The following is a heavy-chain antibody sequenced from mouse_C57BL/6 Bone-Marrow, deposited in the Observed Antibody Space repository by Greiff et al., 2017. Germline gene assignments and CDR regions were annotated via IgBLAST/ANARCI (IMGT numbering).Heavy chain of an antibody. Sequence: QVQLQQPGAELVKPGASVKLSCKASGYTFTSYWMHWVKQRPGQGLEWIGMIHPNSGSTNYNEKFKSKDTLTVDKSSSTASMQLSSLTSEDSAVYYFARRLAYYGSSSFDYWGQGTTLTVSS. J-gene: IGHJ2*01. CDR1: GYTFTSYW. CDR3: ARRLAYYGSSSFDY. V-gene: IGHV1-64*01. D-gene: IGHD1-1*01. CDR2: IHPNSGST.